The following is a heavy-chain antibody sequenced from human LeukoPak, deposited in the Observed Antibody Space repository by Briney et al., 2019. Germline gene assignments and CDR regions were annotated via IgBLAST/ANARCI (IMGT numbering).Heavy chain of an antibody. Sequence: GGSLRLSCAASGFTFSSYSMNWVRQAPGKGLEWVSSISSSSSYIYYADSVKGRFTISRDNAKNSLYLQMNSLRAEDTAVYYCARDIYSSGTDAFDIWGQGTIVTVSS. CDR2: ISSSSSYI. CDR1: GFTFSSYS. D-gene: IGHD6-19*01. CDR3: ARDIYSSGTDAFDI. J-gene: IGHJ3*02. V-gene: IGHV3-21*01.